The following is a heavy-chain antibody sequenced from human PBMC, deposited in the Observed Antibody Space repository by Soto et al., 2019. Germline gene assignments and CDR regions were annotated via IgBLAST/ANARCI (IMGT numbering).Heavy chain of an antibody. CDR3: ARGGSRAITFGGVIVNSYNY. J-gene: IGHJ4*02. CDR2: INHSGST. V-gene: IGHV4-34*01. D-gene: IGHD3-16*02. CDR1: GGSFSGYY. Sequence: QVQLQQWGAGLLKPSETLSLTCAVYGGSFSGYYWSWIRQPPGKGLEWIGEINHSGSTNYNPSLKSRVTISVATSKNQFSLKLSSVTAADTAVYYCARGGSRAITFGGVIVNSYNYWGQGTLVTVSS.